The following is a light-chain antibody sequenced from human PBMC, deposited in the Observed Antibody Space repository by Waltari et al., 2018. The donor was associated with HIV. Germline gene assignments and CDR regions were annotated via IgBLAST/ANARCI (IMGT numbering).Light chain of an antibody. Sequence: QSALTQPASVSGNPGQSVTITCTGTAIDIGNYHLVSWFQQHPGKAPKLLIYDVSKRPSGVSSRFSGSKSGYFASLTISGLLTEDESSYYCLTYVSKTSTWQFGGGTYLTV. V-gene: IGLV2-23*02. CDR1: AIDIGNYHL. CDR2: DVS. CDR3: LTYVSKTSTWQ. J-gene: IGLJ3*02.